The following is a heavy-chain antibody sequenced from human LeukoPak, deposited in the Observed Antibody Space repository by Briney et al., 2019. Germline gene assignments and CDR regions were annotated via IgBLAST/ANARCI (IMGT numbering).Heavy chain of an antibody. J-gene: IGHJ4*02. CDR2: ISVDGSTT. Sequence: GGSLRLSCAASGFTFSSYWMHWVRQAPGKGLVWVSRISVDGSTTNYADSVKGRFTISRDNARNTLYLQMNSLRAEDTAVYYCAREERAAGGLDYWGQGTLVTVSS. CDR1: GFTFSSYW. V-gene: IGHV3-74*01. CDR3: AREERAAGGLDY. D-gene: IGHD6-13*01.